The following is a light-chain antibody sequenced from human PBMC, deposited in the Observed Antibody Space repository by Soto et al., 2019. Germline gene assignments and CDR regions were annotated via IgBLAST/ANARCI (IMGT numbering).Light chain of an antibody. CDR1: SSDVGGYNY. J-gene: IGLJ1*01. Sequence: QSVLAQPASVSGSPGQSITISCTGTSSDVGGYNYVSWYQQHPGKAPKLMIYEVSNRPPGVSNRFSGSKSGNTASLTISGLQAEDEADYYCSSYTSIITLYVFGSGTKVTVL. CDR3: SSYTSIITLYV. CDR2: EVS. V-gene: IGLV2-14*01.